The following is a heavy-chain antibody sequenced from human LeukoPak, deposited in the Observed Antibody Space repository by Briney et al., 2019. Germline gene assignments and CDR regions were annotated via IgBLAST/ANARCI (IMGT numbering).Heavy chain of an antibody. J-gene: IGHJ4*02. CDR1: GYTFTGYY. Sequence: ASVKVSCKASGYTFTGYYMHWVRQAPGQGLEWMGWINPNSGGTNYAQKFQGRVTMTRDTSISTAYMELSRLRSDDTAVYYCAREPDTASPKSTDYWGQGTLVTVSS. D-gene: IGHD5-18*01. CDR2: INPNSGGT. CDR3: AREPDTASPKSTDY. V-gene: IGHV1-2*02.